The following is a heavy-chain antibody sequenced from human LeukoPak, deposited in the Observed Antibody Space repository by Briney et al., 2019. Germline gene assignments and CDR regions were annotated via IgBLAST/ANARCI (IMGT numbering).Heavy chain of an antibody. CDR2: IIPILGIA. V-gene: IGHV1-69*04. Sequence: SVKVSCKASGGTFSSYAISWVRQAPGQGLEWMGRIIPILGIANYAQKFQGRVTITADKSTSTAYMELSSLRSEDTAVYYCARDQGGQWLGTHSYWGQGTLVTVSS. CDR1: GGTFSSYA. CDR3: ARDQGGQWLGTHSY. J-gene: IGHJ4*02. D-gene: IGHD6-19*01.